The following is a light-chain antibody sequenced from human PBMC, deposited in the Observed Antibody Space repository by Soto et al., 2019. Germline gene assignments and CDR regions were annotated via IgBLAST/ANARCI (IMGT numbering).Light chain of an antibody. V-gene: IGKV1-39*01. J-gene: IGKJ1*01. Sequence: DIQMAQSPSSLSASVGDRVTITCRASQSISTYLIWYQQKPGKAPKLLIYATSSLQSGVPSRFSGSGSGTDFTLTISSLXPEDFATYYCQQSYSTPPGTFGQGTKVDIK. CDR2: ATS. CDR1: QSISTY. CDR3: QQSYSTPPGT.